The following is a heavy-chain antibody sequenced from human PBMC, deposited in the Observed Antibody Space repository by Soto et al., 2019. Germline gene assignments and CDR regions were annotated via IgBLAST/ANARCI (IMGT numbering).Heavy chain of an antibody. Sequence: SLRVSCAASGFTFSRYGMHWVRQASGKGLEWVAVISYDGSNKYYADSVKGRFTISRDNSKNTLYLQMNRLRAEDTAVYYWAKDANYDFWSGYYKYYYYYYGLDVWGQGTTVTVSS. CDR1: GFTFSRYG. CDR2: ISYDGSNK. J-gene: IGHJ6*02. D-gene: IGHD3-3*01. CDR3: AKDANYDFWSGYYKYYYYYYGLDV. V-gene: IGHV3-30*18.